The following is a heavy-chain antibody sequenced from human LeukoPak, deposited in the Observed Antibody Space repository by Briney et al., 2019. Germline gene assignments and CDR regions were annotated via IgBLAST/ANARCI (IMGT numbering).Heavy chain of an antibody. J-gene: IGHJ4*02. CDR3: ARGYCSGGSCYNPPFDY. V-gene: IGHV1-18*01. Sequence: ASVKVSCKASGYTFTSYGISWVRQAPGQGLEWMGWISAYNGNTNYAQKLQGRVTMTTDTSTSTAYMELRSLRPDDTAVYYCARGYCSGGSCYNPPFDYWGQGTLVTVSS. D-gene: IGHD2-15*01. CDR2: ISAYNGNT. CDR1: GYTFTSYG.